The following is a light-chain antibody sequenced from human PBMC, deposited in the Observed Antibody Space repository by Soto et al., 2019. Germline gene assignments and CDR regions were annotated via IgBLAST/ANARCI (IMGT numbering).Light chain of an antibody. J-gene: IGLJ2*01. CDR2: GNN. CDR1: PSDIGRNA. Sequence: QSVLTQPPSASGTPGQRVTISCSGSPSDIGRNAVIWYQQLPGAAPKLLVFGNNQRPSGVPDRFSASKSGTSASLAISGLQSEDESDYYCATWDDSLNAVVFGGGTKLTVL. V-gene: IGLV1-44*01. CDR3: ATWDDSLNAVV.